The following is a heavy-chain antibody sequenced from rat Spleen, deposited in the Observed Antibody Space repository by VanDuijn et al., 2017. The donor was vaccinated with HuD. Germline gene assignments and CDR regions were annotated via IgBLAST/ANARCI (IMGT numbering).Heavy chain of an antibody. CDR3: SSLLY. J-gene: IGHJ2*01. CDR1: GFTFNNYW. Sequence: EVQLVESGGGLVQPGRSLKLSCVASGFTFNNYWMSWIRQAPGKGLEWVASITDTGGIIYYPDSVKGRFTVSRDNAKHTLYLQMNSLRSEDTATYYCSSLLYWGQGVMVTVSS. V-gene: IGHV5-31*01. CDR2: ITDTGGII.